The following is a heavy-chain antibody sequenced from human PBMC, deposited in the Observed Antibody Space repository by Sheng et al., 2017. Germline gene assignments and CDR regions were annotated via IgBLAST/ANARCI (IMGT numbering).Heavy chain of an antibody. CDR2: ISHSGST. D-gene: IGHD3-10*01. J-gene: IGHJ4*02. CDR3: LRWKGSGTYVGIDY. CDR1: GYSISSDCY. Sequence: QVQLQESGPGLVKPSETLSLTCTVSGYSISSDCYWGWIRQPPGKGLEWIGSISHSGSTYYNPSLKSRVTILVDTSKNQFSLRLSSVTAADTAVYYCLRWKGSGTYVGIDYWGQGNAGHRRPQ. V-gene: IGHV4-38-2*02.